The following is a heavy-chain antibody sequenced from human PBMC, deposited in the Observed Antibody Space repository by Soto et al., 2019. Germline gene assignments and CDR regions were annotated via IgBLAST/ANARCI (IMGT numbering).Heavy chain of an antibody. Sequence: QVQLVQSGAEVKKPGASVKVSCKASGYTFTSYDINWVRQATGQGLEWMGWMNPNSGNTAYAQKFQGRITMTSNTSRSTAYMELSSLGSGDTAVFYWARERSGGGGNWFDPWGQGTLVTASS. D-gene: IGHD3-10*01. CDR3: ARERSGGGGNWFDP. J-gene: IGHJ5*02. CDR1: GYTFTSYD. V-gene: IGHV1-8*01. CDR2: MNPNSGNT.